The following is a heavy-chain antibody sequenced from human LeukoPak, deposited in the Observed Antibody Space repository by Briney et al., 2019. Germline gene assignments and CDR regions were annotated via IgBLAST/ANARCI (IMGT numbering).Heavy chain of an antibody. CDR3: ARTTRGAGAYYFAY. J-gene: IGHJ4*02. CDR2: IDWDDDK. Sequence: SGPALVKPTQTLTLTCTYSGFSRITRQECVSWVRQPPGKALEWLALIDWDDDKYYSASLKTRLTISKDSSRNQVILTVTNLDPVDTATYYCARTTRGAGAYYFAYWGQGILVTVSS. D-gene: IGHD3-10*01. V-gene: IGHV2-70*18. CDR1: GFSRITRQEC.